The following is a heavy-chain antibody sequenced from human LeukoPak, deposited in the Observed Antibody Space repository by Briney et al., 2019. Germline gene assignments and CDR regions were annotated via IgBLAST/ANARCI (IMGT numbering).Heavy chain of an antibody. J-gene: IGHJ4*02. CDR1: GFTFSSYA. CDR2: ISGGGGST. D-gene: IGHD3-3*01. Sequence: GGSLRLSCAASGFTFSSYAMSWVRQAPGKGLEWVSAISGGGGSTYYADSVKGRFAISRDNSKNTLYLQMNSLRAEDTAVYYCAKDKEYYDFWSGYYEANYYFDYWGQGTLVTVSS. CDR3: AKDKEYYDFWSGYYEANYYFDY. V-gene: IGHV3-23*01.